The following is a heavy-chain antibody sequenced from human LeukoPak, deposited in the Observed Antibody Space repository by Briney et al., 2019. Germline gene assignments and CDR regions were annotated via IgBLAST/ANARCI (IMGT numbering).Heavy chain of an antibody. V-gene: IGHV3-30*18. D-gene: IGHD3-10*01. CDR2: ISYDGGNK. Sequence: GGSLRLSCAASGFTFSSYAMDWVRQAPGKGLEWVAVISYDGGNKYYADSVKGRFAISRDNSKNTLSLQMNSLRAEDTAVYYCAKGHGSGSYYRGLNYWGQGTLVTVSS. CDR1: GFTFSSYA. J-gene: IGHJ4*02. CDR3: AKGHGSGSYYRGLNY.